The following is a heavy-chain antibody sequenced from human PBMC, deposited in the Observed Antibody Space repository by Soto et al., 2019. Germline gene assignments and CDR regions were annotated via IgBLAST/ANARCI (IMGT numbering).Heavy chain of an antibody. CDR2: ISYDGSNK. Sequence: QVQLVESGGGVVQPGRSLRLSCAASGFTFSSYGMHWVRQAPGKGLEWVAVISYDGSNKYYADSVKGRFTISRDNSKYTLYLQMNSLRAEDTAVYYCAKDGSGYSYGYIAYWGQGTLVTVSS. D-gene: IGHD5-18*01. J-gene: IGHJ4*02. CDR3: AKDGSGYSYGYIAY. V-gene: IGHV3-30*18. CDR1: GFTFSSYG.